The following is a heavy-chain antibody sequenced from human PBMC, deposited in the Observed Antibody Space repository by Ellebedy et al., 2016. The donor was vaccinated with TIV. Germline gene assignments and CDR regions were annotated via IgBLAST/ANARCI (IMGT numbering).Heavy chain of an antibody. Sequence: SVKVSXXASGGTFSSYTISWVRQAPGQGLEWMGGIIPISDTANYAQKFQGRVTITADESTSTAYMELSSLRSDDTAVYYCARAGYSSGWADFKAPVYWGQGTLVTVSS. J-gene: IGHJ4*02. V-gene: IGHV1-69*13. D-gene: IGHD6-19*01. CDR2: IIPISDTA. CDR3: ARAGYSSGWADFKAPVY. CDR1: GGTFSSYT.